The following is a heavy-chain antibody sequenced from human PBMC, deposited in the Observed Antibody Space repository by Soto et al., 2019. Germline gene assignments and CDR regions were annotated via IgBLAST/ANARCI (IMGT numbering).Heavy chain of an antibody. CDR3: LRVDWNDAGS. D-gene: IGHD1-1*01. CDR2: TRYTSKWSY. Sequence: TLSPTCAISGDSVSSPSTTWGWIRQSPSRGLEWLGRTRYTSKWSYEYALSVKGRITISPDTSKNHFSLQLDSVTPEDTAVYYCLRVDWNDAGSWGQGTLVTVSS. V-gene: IGHV6-1*01. J-gene: IGHJ5*02. CDR1: GDSVSSPSTT.